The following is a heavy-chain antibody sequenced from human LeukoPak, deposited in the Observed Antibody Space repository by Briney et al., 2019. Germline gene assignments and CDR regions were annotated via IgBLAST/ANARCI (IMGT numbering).Heavy chain of an antibody. V-gene: IGHV3-74*01. CDR2: INSDGSST. CDR1: GFTFSSYW. Sequence: GGSLRLSCAASGFTFSSYWMHWVRQAPGKGLVWVSRINSDGSSTSYADSVKGRFTISRDNSKNTLYLQMNSLRAEDTAVYYCAKEEVVAALDYWGQGTLVTVSS. CDR3: AKEEVVAALDY. J-gene: IGHJ4*02. D-gene: IGHD2-15*01.